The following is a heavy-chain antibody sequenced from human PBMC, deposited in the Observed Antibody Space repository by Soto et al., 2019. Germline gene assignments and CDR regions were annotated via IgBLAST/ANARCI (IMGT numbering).Heavy chain of an antibody. D-gene: IGHD2-21*02. J-gene: IGHJ3*01. Sequence: PGGSLRLSCSASGFSVSSYGVHWVRQAPGKGLEWVAVMWYDGRNIFYRDSVKGRFTISRDNSKNIVYFQMNNLRVEDTGLYYCARDSGHLPTYVSDALGFWGRGTMVTVSS. CDR2: MWYDGRNI. CDR3: ARDSGHLPTYVSDALGF. CDR1: GFSVSSYG. V-gene: IGHV3-33*01.